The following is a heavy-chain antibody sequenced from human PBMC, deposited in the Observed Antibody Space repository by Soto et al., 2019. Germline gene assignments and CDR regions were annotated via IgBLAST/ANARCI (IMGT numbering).Heavy chain of an antibody. J-gene: IGHJ6*02. CDR2: IGGSSDST. D-gene: IGHD5-12*01. Sequence: QXLACAGSAVTFSSYSMSWVLQAPGKGLEWVSAIGGSSDSTYYADSVKGRFTISRDNSKNTLYLQMNSLRAEDTAVFYCAKPRYRAYEYHYGMDVWGQGTTVTVSS. CDR1: AVTFSSYS. CDR3: AKPRYRAYEYHYGMDV. V-gene: IGHV3-23*01.